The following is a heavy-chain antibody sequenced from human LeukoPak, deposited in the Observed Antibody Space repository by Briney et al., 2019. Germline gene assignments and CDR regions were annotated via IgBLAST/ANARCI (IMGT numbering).Heavy chain of an antibody. D-gene: IGHD1-1*01. Sequence: SETLSLTCTVSGGSISSGDYYWTWIRQPPGKGLEWIGYISFSGTTYYNPSLKSRVTISIDTSKNQFSLKLSSVTAADTAIYYCASGDNDPLFDYWGQGTLVTVSS. CDR1: GGSISSGDYY. J-gene: IGHJ4*02. CDR3: ASGDNDPLFDY. CDR2: ISFSGTT. V-gene: IGHV4-30-4*01.